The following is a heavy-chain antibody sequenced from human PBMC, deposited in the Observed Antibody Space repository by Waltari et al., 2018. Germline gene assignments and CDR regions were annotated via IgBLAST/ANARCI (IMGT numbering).Heavy chain of an antibody. Sequence: SQTLSLTCTVSGGSISSGSYYWSWIRQPAGKGLEWIGRIYTSGSTNYNPSLKSRVTISVDTSKNQFSLKLSSVTAADTAVYYCARGSGWYEPFDYWGQGTLVTVSS. J-gene: IGHJ4*02. CDR2: IYTSGST. V-gene: IGHV4-61*02. CDR1: GGSISSGSYY. D-gene: IGHD6-19*01. CDR3: ARGSGWYEPFDY.